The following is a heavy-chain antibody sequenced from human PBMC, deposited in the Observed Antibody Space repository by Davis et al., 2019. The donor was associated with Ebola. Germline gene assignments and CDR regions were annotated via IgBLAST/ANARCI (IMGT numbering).Heavy chain of an antibody. D-gene: IGHD1-26*01. J-gene: IGHJ4*02. CDR2: ISYDGSNK. CDR1: GFTFSSYG. Sequence: GESLKISCAASGFTFSSYGMHWVRQAPGKGLEWVAVISYDGSNKYYADSVKGRFTISRDNSKNTLYLQMNSLRAEDTAVYYCAKDDGGSYFPSGYWGQGTLVTVSS. CDR3: AKDDGGSYFPSGY. V-gene: IGHV3-30*18.